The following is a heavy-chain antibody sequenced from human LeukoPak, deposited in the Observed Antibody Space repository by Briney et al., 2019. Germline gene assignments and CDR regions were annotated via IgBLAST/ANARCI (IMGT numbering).Heavy chain of an antibody. J-gene: IGHJ4*02. D-gene: IGHD2-15*01. CDR3: ASLLLYCSGSTCYSDY. CDR2: ISSSSSTI. V-gene: IGHV3-48*02. CDR1: GFTFSSYS. Sequence: GGSLRLSCAASGFTFSSYSMNWVRQAPGKGLEWVSYISSSSSTIYYADSVKGRFTISRDNAKNSLYLQMNSLRDEDTAVYYCASLLLYCSGSTCYSDYWGQGTLVTVSS.